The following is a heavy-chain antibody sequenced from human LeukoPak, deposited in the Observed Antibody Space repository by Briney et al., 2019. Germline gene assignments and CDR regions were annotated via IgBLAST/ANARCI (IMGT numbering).Heavy chain of an antibody. CDR3: ARDRSSSWDYYYGMDV. D-gene: IGHD6-13*01. J-gene: IGHJ6*02. CDR2: ISGSSSYI. CDR1: GFTFSSYS. V-gene: IGHV3-21*01. Sequence: GGSLRLSCAASGFTFSSYSMNWVRQAPGKGLEWVSSISGSSSYIYYADSVKGRFTISRDNAKNSLYLQMNSLRAEDTAVYYCARDRSSSWDYYYGMDVWGQGTTVTVSS.